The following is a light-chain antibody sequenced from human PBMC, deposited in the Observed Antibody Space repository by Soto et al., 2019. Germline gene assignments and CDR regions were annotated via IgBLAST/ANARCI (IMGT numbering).Light chain of an antibody. CDR2: DIS. CDR3: QQRSNRIT. V-gene: IGKV3-11*01. CDR1: QSVACS. Sequence: EFLLTQSPSTLSLSPGERAILSCRASQSVACSLAWYQQKPGQAPRLLIYDISTRAAAIPARLSGSGPGTDFTLTVSSLEPEDFALYYCQQRSNRITFGQGTRLEIK. J-gene: IGKJ5*01.